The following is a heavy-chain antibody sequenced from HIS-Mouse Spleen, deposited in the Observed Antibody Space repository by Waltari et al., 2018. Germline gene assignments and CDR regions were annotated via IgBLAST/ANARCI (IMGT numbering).Heavy chain of an antibody. V-gene: IGHV4-34*01. CDR1: GGSFRGYH. CDR2: INHSGST. Sequence: QVQLQQWGAGLLKPAETLSLTCAVHGGSFRGYHWTWIRQPPGKGLEWIGEINHSGSTNYNPSLKSRVTISVDTSKNQFSLKLSSVTAADTAVYYCARGPGEGANGAWGQGTLVTVSS. J-gene: IGHJ5*02. CDR3: ARGPGEGANGA. D-gene: IGHD1-26*01.